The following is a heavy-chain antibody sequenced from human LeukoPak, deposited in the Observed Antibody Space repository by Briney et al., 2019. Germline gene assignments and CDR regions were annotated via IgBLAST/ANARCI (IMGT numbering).Heavy chain of an antibody. CDR2: ISSDGGNR. V-gene: IGHV3-64*04. D-gene: IGHD3-3*01. J-gene: IGHJ4*02. Sequence: GGSLRLSCSASGFTFRNYAMHWVRQTPGKGLEYVSGISSDGGNRKYADSVKGRFTISRDIAKNTLYLQMNSLRAEDTGVYYCAKDHYWSIDYWGRGTLVTVSS. CDR1: GFTFRNYA. CDR3: AKDHYWSIDY.